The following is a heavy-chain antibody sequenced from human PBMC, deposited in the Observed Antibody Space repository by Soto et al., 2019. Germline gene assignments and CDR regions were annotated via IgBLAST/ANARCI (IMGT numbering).Heavy chain of an antibody. V-gene: IGHV4-34*01. CDR3: AGGDCSGGSCYSTS. J-gene: IGHJ5*02. D-gene: IGHD2-15*01. CDR1: GETFNSSY. CDR2: VSNYGTS. Sequence: LTCEVSGETFNSSYWAWICKHPGKGLEWIGEVSNYGTSNYNPSLKSRVTMSVATSKNRFSLTLTSVTAADTAVYYCAGGDCSGGSCYSTSWGQGTLVTVS.